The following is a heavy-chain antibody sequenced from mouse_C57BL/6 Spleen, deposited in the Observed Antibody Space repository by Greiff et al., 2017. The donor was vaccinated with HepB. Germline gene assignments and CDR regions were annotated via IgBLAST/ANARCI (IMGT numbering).Heavy chain of an antibody. CDR2: IDPENGDT. Sequence: VQLKESGAELVRPGASVKLSCTASGFNIKDDYMHWVKQRPEQGLEWIGWIDPENGDTEYASKFQGKATITADTSSNTAYLQRSSLTSEDTAVYYCTTLPHAYWGQGTLVTVSA. CDR1: GFNIKDDY. V-gene: IGHV14-4*01. CDR3: TTLPHAY. J-gene: IGHJ3*01.